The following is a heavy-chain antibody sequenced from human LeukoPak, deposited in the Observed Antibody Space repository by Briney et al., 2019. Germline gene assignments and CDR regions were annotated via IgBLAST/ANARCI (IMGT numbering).Heavy chain of an antibody. D-gene: IGHD1-1*01. Sequence: GGSLRLSCAASGFTFSSYAMSWVRQAPGKGLEWVSAISGSGGSTYYADSVKGRFTISRDNSKNTLYLQMNSLRAEDTAVYYCARGWNDVEWFDPWGQGTLVTVSS. V-gene: IGHV3-23*01. CDR3: ARGWNDVEWFDP. J-gene: IGHJ5*02. CDR1: GFTFSSYA. CDR2: ISGSGGST.